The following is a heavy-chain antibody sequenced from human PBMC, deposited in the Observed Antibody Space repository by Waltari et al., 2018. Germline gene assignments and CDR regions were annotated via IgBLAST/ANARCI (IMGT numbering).Heavy chain of an antibody. D-gene: IGHD3-3*01. CDR3: ARGKTRFTIFGVVQPNARGEAPDY. CDR2: IYYSGST. CDR1: GGSISSYY. Sequence: QVQLQESGPGLVKPSETLSLTCTVSGGSISSYYWSWIRQPPGKGLEWIGYIYYSGSTNYNPSLKSRVTISVDTSKNQFSLKLSSVTAADTAVYYCARGKTRFTIFGVVQPNARGEAPDYWGQGTLVTVSS. J-gene: IGHJ4*02. V-gene: IGHV4-59*01.